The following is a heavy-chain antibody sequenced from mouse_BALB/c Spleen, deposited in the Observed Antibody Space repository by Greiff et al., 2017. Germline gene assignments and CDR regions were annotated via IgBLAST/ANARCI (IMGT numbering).Heavy chain of an antibody. D-gene: IGHD2-14*01. J-gene: IGHJ3*01. CDR2: IWSGGST. Sequence: QVQLKQSGPGLVQPSQSLSITCTVSGFSLTSYGVHWVRQSPGKGLEWLGVIWSGGSTDYNAAFISRLSISKDNSKSQVFFKMNSLQANDTAIYYCATPYYRYGAWFAYWGQGTLVTVSA. CDR3: ATPYYRYGAWFAY. V-gene: IGHV2-2*02. CDR1: GFSLTSYG.